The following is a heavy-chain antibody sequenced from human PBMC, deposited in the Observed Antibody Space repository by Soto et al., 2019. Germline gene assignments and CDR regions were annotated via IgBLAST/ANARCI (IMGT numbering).Heavy chain of an antibody. Sequence: ASVKVSCKTSGYTFTDYYTHWVRQAPGQGLEWMGWMNPKSGGAYFAQKFQGRVTLTRDTSIGTAYIEVNILTSDDTAVYFCTRENIENSDGLYDAFDIWGQGTTVTVSS. V-gene: IGHV1-2*02. CDR3: TRENIENSDGLYDAFDI. CDR1: GYTFTDYY. J-gene: IGHJ3*02. CDR2: MNPKSGGA. D-gene: IGHD5-18*01.